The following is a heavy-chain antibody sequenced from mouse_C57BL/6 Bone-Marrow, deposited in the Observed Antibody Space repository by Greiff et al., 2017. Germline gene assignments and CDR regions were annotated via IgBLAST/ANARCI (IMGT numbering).Heavy chain of an antibody. D-gene: IGHD3-3*01. CDR3: ARQRDHYFDY. V-gene: IGHV5-12*01. Sequence: EVQLVESGGGLVQPGGSLKLSCAASGFTFSDYYMYWVRQTPEKRLEWVAYISNGGGSTYYPDTVKGRFTISRDNAKNTLYLQMGRLKSEDTAMYYCARQRDHYFDYWGQGTTLTVSS. CDR1: GFTFSDYY. J-gene: IGHJ2*01. CDR2: ISNGGGST.